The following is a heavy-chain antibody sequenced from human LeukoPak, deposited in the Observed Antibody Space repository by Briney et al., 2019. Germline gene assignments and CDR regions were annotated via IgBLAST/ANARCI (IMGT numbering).Heavy chain of an antibody. V-gene: IGHV3-21*01. CDR2: ISSSSTYI. D-gene: IGHD5-24*01. CDR3: ARDMDRWLQLKAFDI. J-gene: IGHJ3*02. Sequence: GGSLRLSCAASGFTFSNYSMSWVRQAPGKGLEWVSSISSSSTYIYYADSVKGRFTISRDNAKNSLYLQMNSLRAEDTAVYYCARDMDRWLQLKAFDIWGQGTMITVSS. CDR1: GFTFSNYS.